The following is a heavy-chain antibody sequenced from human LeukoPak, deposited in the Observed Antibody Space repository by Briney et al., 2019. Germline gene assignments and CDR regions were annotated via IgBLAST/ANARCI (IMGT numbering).Heavy chain of an antibody. D-gene: IGHD3-3*01. CDR1: GGSISSGGYY. CDR3: ARGAIFGVRKYYYYMDV. Sequence: SETLSLTCTVSGGSISSGGYYWSWIRQHPGKGLEWIGYIYYSGSTYYNPSLKSRVTISVDTSKNQFSLKLSSVTAADTAVHYCARGAIFGVRKYYYYMDVWGKGTTVTVSS. J-gene: IGHJ6*03. V-gene: IGHV4-31*03. CDR2: IYYSGST.